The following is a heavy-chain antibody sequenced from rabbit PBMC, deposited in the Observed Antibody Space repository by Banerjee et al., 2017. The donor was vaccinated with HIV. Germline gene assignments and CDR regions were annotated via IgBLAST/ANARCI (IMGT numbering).Heavy chain of an antibody. V-gene: IGHV1S45*01. Sequence: EESGGDLVKPEGSLTLTCKASGFSFSSSYWICWVRQAPGKGLEWIACIYADSSGSTYYASWAKGRFTISKTSSTTVTLQMTSLTAADTATYFCARDGGVMPAFSLWGPGTLVTV. CDR1: GFSFSSSYW. CDR2: IYADSSGST. CDR3: ARDGGVMPAFSL. J-gene: IGHJ4*01. D-gene: IGHD3-1*01.